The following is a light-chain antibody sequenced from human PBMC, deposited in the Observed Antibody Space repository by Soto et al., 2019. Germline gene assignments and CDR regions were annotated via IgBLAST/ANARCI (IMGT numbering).Light chain of an antibody. V-gene: IGKV2-30*02. J-gene: IGKJ1*01. CDR3: IQGTNWQWT. Sequence: DVVMTQSPLSLPVTLGQPASISCRSSQSLIHSDGSTYLSWFQQRPGRSPRRLIYEVSDRDSGGPDRVSGSGSGTDFTLTISRVEAEDVGVDYCIQGTNWQWTFGQGTEVEIK. CDR2: EVS. CDR1: QSLIHSDGSTY.